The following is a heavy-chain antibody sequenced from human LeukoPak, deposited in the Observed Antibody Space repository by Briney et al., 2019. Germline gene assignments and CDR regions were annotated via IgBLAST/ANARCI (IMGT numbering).Heavy chain of an antibody. CDR3: ASRSSGSFFDH. Sequence: SETLSLTCAVYGVSFSGYYWSWIRQPPGKGLEWIGEINHSGSTNYNPSLESRVTISVDKSNNLFSLMLSSVTAADTAVYYCASRSSGSFFDHWGQGTLLTVSS. V-gene: IGHV4-34*01. CDR2: INHSGST. CDR1: GVSFSGYY. J-gene: IGHJ4*02. D-gene: IGHD6-19*01.